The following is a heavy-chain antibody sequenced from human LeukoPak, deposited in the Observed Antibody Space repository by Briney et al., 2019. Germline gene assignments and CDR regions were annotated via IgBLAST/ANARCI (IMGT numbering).Heavy chain of an antibody. CDR3: ARRYGVYVNWYFDL. J-gene: IGHJ2*01. D-gene: IGHD4-17*01. V-gene: IGHV4-59*01. CDR1: GGSISSYY. CDR2: IYYSGST. Sequence: SETLYLTCTVSGGSISSYYWSWIRQPPGKGLEWIGYIYYSGSTNYNPSLKSRVTISVDTSKNQFSLKLSSVTAADTAVYYCARRYGVYVNWYFDLWGRGTLVTVSS.